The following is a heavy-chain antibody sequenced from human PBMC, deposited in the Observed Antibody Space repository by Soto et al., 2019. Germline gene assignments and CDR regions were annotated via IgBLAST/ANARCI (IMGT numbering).Heavy chain of an antibody. CDR1: GLTFSNCV. D-gene: IGHD6-13*01. J-gene: IGHJ4*02. V-gene: IGHV3-23*01. Sequence: PGGSLRLSCETSGLTFSNCVMTWVRQPPGKRLEWVSVITTNGHTAYADSVQGRFTISRDNSKNTAYLQMNSLRAEDTAVYYCAKGLLNGRWYAADWGQGTLVTVSS. CDR2: ITTNGHT. CDR3: AKGLLNGRWYAAD.